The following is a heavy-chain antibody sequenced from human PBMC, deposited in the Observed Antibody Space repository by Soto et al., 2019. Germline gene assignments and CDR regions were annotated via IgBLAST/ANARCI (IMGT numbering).Heavy chain of an antibody. D-gene: IGHD2-21*02. CDR2: IYYSGST. CDR3: ARAPYWRGGDLYLDK. Sequence: PSETLSLTCTVSGGSVSSGSYFWSWIRQPPGKRLEWIGYIYYSGSTTYNPSLKSRVTISVDTSKNQFSLKLSSVTTADTAVYYCARAPYWRGGDLYLDKWGQGTLVTVSS. CDR1: GGSVSSGSYF. J-gene: IGHJ4*02. V-gene: IGHV4-61*01.